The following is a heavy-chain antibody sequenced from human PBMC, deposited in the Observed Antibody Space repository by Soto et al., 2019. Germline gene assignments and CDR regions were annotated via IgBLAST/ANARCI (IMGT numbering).Heavy chain of an antibody. V-gene: IGHV3-23*01. CDR3: AKSRAVADAFDF. CDR1: GFTFSTYA. J-gene: IGHJ3*01. CDR2: ISGSASGTGVTP. Sequence: GSLRLSCAASGFTFSTYAMSWVRQAPGKRLEWVSSISGSASGTGVTPYYADSVRGRFTISRDNSRNTLSLQMHSLRVDDTALYYCAKSRAVADAFDFWGQGTMVTVSS. D-gene: IGHD6-19*01.